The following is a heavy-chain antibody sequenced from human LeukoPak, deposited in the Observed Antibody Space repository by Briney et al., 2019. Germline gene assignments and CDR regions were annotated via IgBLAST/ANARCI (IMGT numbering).Heavy chain of an antibody. CDR2: IIPIYGTP. CDR3: ARGKLGYYYYHMDA. J-gene: IGHJ6*03. V-gene: IGHV1-69*05. D-gene: IGHD3-3*02. CDR1: GGTLSGYA. Sequence: SVKVSCKASGGTLSGYAISWVRQAPGQGLEWMGGIIPIYGTPHSAQKFQGRVTITTDESTSTAFVDLSSLRSEDTAVYYCARGKLGYYYYHMDAWGKGTTVTVSS.